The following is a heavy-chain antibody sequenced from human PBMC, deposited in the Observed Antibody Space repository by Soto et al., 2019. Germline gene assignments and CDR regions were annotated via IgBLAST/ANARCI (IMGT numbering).Heavy chain of an antibody. V-gene: IGHV1-46*01. CDR1: GYTFTSYY. Sequence: GASVKVSCKASGYTFTSYYMHWVRQAPGQGLEWMGIINPSGGSTSYAQKFQGRVTMTRDTSTSTVYMELSSLRSEDTAVYYCAIGYYYDSSGYLYYYYGMDVWGQGTTVTVSS. D-gene: IGHD3-22*01. CDR3: AIGYYYDSSGYLYYYYGMDV. J-gene: IGHJ6*02. CDR2: INPSGGST.